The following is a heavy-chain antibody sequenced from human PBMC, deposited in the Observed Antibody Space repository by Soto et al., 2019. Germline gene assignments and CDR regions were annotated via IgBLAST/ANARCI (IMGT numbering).Heavy chain of an antibody. CDR1: GGSFSGYY. V-gene: IGHV4-34*01. CDR2: INDRGSI. J-gene: IGHJ2*01. D-gene: IGHD3-9*01. Sequence: QVQLQQWGAGPLRPLETLSLTCGVSGGSFSGYYWAWIRQSPGTGLEWIGEINDRGSINYNPSLKSRISISGDTSKNHYSLNLRSVTAADTAVYYCARESHDILTGPPWVWYFDLWGRGTLVTVSS. CDR3: ARESHDILTGPPWVWYFDL.